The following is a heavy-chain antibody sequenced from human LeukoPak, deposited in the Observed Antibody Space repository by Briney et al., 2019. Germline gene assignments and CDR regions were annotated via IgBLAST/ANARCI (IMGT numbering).Heavy chain of an antibody. J-gene: IGHJ3*02. V-gene: IGHV3-23*01. Sequence: GGSLRLSCAASGFTFSSYAMSWVRQAPGKGLEWVSAISGSGGSTYYADSVKGRFTVSRDNSKNTLSLRMNSLRAEDTAVYYCVKGLVGPLLDAFDIWGQGTMVTVSS. D-gene: IGHD1-26*01. CDR2: ISGSGGST. CDR3: VKGLVGPLLDAFDI. CDR1: GFTFSSYA.